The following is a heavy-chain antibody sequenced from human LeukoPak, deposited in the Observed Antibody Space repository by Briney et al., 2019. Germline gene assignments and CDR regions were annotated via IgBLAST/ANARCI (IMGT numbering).Heavy chain of an antibody. Sequence: GGSLRLSCAASGFTFSSYGMHWVRQAPGKGLEWGAVILDGGIIEYTEMSVKGRFTISRDNSKNTLYLQMNSLSAEDTAVYYCARRDGYDFDYWGQGALVTVS. CDR1: GFTFSSYG. J-gene: IGHJ4*02. CDR2: ILDGGIIE. D-gene: IGHD5-24*01. CDR3: ARRDGYDFDY. V-gene: IGHV3-30*12.